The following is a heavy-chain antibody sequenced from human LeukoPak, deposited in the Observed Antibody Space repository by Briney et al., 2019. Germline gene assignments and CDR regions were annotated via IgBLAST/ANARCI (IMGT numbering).Heavy chain of an antibody. CDR2: VIGGCVNT. CDR1: VFTFRIYA. Sequence: PGGSLRLSCGPSVFTFRIYAMGWVRQAPGRGLEWVSPVIGGCVNTYYAHSVKGRLTIYRDNSKTTVSLQLISLRADDTAVYYCAKDSPLVGYTSGWSSNSFDHWGEGTLVTASS. J-gene: IGHJ4*02. V-gene: IGHV3-23*01. CDR3: AKDSPLVGYTSGWSSNSFDH. D-gene: IGHD6-19*01.